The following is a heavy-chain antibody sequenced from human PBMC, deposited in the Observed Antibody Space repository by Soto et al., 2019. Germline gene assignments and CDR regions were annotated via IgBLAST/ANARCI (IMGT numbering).Heavy chain of an antibody. V-gene: IGHV3-9*01. D-gene: IGHD6-6*01. CDR2: ISWNSGNI. CDR3: VKASTYSSSQGWFDP. Sequence: GGSLRLSCAASGFSFDGYAMNWVRQPPGKGLEWVSGISWNSGNIDYADSVKGRFTISRDNAKNSLYLQMNSLRAEDTALYYCVKASTYSSSQGWFDPWGRGTMVTVSS. J-gene: IGHJ5*02. CDR1: GFSFDGYA.